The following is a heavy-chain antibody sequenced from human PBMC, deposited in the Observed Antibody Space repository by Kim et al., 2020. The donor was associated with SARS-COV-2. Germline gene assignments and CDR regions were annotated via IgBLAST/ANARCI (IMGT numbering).Heavy chain of an antibody. CDR2: IYYSGST. J-gene: IGHJ4*02. CDR3: AMPVVSTRLGRYYFDY. D-gene: IGHD5-12*01. CDR1: GGSISSSSYY. V-gene: IGHV4-39*01. Sequence: SETLYLTCTVSGGSISSSSYYWGWIRQPPGKGLEWIGSIYYSGSTYYNPSVKSRDTISVDTTKNQFSLKLSSVTAADTAVYYCAMPVVSTRLGRYYFDYWGQGTLVTVSS.